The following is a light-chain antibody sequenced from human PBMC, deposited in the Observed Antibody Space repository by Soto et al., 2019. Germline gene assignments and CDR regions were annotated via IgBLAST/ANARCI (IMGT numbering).Light chain of an antibody. J-gene: IGKJ2*02. CDR2: GAS. V-gene: IGKV3-15*01. CDR1: ESVNNK. CDR3: QQYNNWPCT. Sequence: EIEVTQSPATLSVSPGDRATLSCRASESVNNKVAWYQQKPGQAPRLLIYGASTRATGIPPKFSGSGSGTDFTLTISSLQSEDSALYHCQQYNNWPCTFGQGTKLEIK.